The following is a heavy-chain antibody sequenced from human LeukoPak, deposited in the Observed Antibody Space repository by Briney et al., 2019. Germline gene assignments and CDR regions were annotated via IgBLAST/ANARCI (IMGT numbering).Heavy chain of an antibody. J-gene: IGHJ4*02. CDR2: INHSGST. CDR3: ARDQCSSTSCYTYYFDY. Sequence: SETLSLTCAVYGGSFSGYYWSWIRQPPGKGLEWIGEINHSGSTNYNPSLKSRVTISVDTSKNQFSLKLSSVTAADTAVYYCARDQCSSTSCYTYYFDYWGQGTLVTVSS. D-gene: IGHD2-2*02. CDR1: GGSFSGYY. V-gene: IGHV4-34*01.